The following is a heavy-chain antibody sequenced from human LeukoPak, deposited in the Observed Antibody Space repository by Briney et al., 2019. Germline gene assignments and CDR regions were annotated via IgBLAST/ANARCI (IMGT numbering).Heavy chain of an antibody. D-gene: IGHD2-2*01. J-gene: IGHJ4*02. V-gene: IGHV3-7*03. CDR3: ARTVVVVVGASDYFDY. CDR2: IRQDGGVK. Sequence: GGSLRLSCAASGLTFISYWMTWVRQAPGKGLEWVANIRQDGGVKYYMDSAKGRFTLSRDNAKSSLYLQMNSLRVEDTAMYFSARTVVVVVGASDYFDYWGQGALVTVSS. CDR1: GLTFISYW.